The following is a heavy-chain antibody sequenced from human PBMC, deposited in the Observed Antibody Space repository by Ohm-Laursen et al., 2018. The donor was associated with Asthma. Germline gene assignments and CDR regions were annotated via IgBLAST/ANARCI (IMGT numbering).Heavy chain of an antibody. CDR1: GSTSSRYS. CDR2: ISTASSFI. Sequence: SLRLSCSASGSTSSRYSIHWVRQIPGKGLEWVASISTASSFIYYADSVRGRFTTSRDNARNSVYLQMNSLRAEDTALYYCARIGPEWELPGREYSLHHWGEGTLVTVSS. V-gene: IGHV3-21*01. J-gene: IGHJ1*01. CDR3: ARIGPEWELPGREYSLHH. D-gene: IGHD1-26*01.